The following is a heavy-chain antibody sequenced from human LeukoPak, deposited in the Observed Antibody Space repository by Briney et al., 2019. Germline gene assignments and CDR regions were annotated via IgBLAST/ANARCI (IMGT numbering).Heavy chain of an antibody. V-gene: IGHV1-18*01. CDR2: ISAYNGNT. CDR3: ARALGGYDYGD. CDR1: GYTFTSYG. D-gene: IGHD5-12*01. J-gene: IGHJ4*02. Sequence: GASVKVSCKASGYTFTSYGISWVRQAPGQGLEWMGWISAYNGNTNYAQKLQGRVTMTTDTSTGTVYMELRSLRSDDTAVYYCARALGGYDYGDWGQGTLVTVSS.